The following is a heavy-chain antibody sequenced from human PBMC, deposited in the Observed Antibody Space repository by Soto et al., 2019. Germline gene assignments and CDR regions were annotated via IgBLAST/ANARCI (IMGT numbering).Heavy chain of an antibody. CDR3: GWPINRPSVFYGLKF. D-gene: IGHD1-20*01. J-gene: IGHJ6*02. CDR2: ISNSGSTT. Sequence: GGSLRLSCAASGFTFSDYYMSWVRQAPGKGLEWISYISNSGSTTYYVESVKGRFTISRDKSKSSLFLQMNSLRAEDTAVYYCGWPINRPSVFYGLKFGGQGPTVT. CDR1: GFTFSDYY. V-gene: IGHV3-11*01.